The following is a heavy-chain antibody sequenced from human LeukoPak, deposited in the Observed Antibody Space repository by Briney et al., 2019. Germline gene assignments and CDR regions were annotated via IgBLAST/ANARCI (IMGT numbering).Heavy chain of an antibody. CDR2: IATDGTI. CDR3: APKWELLPIDY. D-gene: IGHD1-26*01. J-gene: IGHJ4*02. CDR1: GFILSTSE. Sequence: GGSLRLPCVASGFILSTSEMNWVRQAPGKGLEWVSFIATDGTIYYADSVKGRFTLSRDNAKNSLYLQMNSLRAEDTAVYYCAPKWELLPIDYWGQGTLVTVSS. V-gene: IGHV3-48*03.